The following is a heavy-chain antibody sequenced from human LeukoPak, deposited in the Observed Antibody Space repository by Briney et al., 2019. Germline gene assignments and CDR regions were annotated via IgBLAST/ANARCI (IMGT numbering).Heavy chain of an antibody. Sequence: SETLSLTCTVSGGSISSYYWSWIRQPPGKGLEWIGYIYYSGSTNYNPSLKSRVTISVDTSKNQFSLKLSSVTAADTAVYYCARVATRGYSYGFIWYFDLWGRGTLVTVSS. CDR1: GGSISSYY. D-gene: IGHD5-18*01. CDR3: ARVATRGYSYGFIWYFDL. CDR2: IYYSGST. V-gene: IGHV4-59*01. J-gene: IGHJ2*01.